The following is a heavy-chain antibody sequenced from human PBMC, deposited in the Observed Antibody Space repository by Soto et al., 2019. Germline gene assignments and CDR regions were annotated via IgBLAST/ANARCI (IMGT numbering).Heavy chain of an antibody. CDR2: ISAYNGNT. J-gene: IGHJ4*02. CDR3: ARVIAAAVDFDY. V-gene: IGHV1-18*01. CDR1: GYSFTSYG. D-gene: IGHD6-13*01. Sequence: QVQLVQSGAEVKKPGASVKVSFKASGYSFTSYGISWVREAPGQGIEWMGWISAYNGNTNYAQKLQGRVTMTTDTSTSTAYMELRSLRSDDTAVYYCARVIAAAVDFDYWGQGTLVTVSS.